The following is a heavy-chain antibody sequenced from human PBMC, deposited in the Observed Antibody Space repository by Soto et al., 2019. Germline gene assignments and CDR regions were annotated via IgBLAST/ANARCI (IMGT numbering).Heavy chain of an antibody. CDR1: GFTFNTYS. J-gene: IGHJ3*02. CDR3: ARDLFGYSPGAFDI. V-gene: IGHV3-21*01. Sequence: GSLRLSCAASGFTFNTYSINWVLHAPGKGLEWVSSISSISTYIYYADSVKGRFTISRDSAKSSLFLQMNSLSGEDTAVYYCARDLFGYSPGAFDIWGQGTMVTVSS. D-gene: IGHD1-26*01. CDR2: ISSISTYI.